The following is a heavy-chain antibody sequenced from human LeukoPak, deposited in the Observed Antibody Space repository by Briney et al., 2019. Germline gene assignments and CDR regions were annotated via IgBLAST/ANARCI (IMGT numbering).Heavy chain of an antibody. D-gene: IGHD3-3*02. Sequence: PGGSLRLSCVPSGFTVSSSYMSGVRQPPGKGLEWVSLLYSDGSAFYADSVKGRFTISRDNSKNTVYLQMNMLRAEDTAVYYCARDSSAFPNYFDYWGQGTLVTVSS. V-gene: IGHV3-53*01. CDR1: GFTVSSSY. J-gene: IGHJ4*02. CDR3: ARDSSAFPNYFDY. CDR2: LYSDGSA.